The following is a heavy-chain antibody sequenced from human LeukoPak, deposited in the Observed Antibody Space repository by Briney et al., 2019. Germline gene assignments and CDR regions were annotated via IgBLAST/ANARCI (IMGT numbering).Heavy chain of an antibody. V-gene: IGHV3-23*01. Sequence: PGGSLRLSCEASGFTFSSYAMSWVRQAPGKGLEWVSAISGSGGTTYYADSVKGRFTISRDNSKNTLYLQMNSLRAEDTALYYCAKVPYGDYPRVWYFDLWGRGTLVTVSS. D-gene: IGHD4-17*01. J-gene: IGHJ2*01. CDR2: ISGSGGTT. CDR3: AKVPYGDYPRVWYFDL. CDR1: GFTFSSYA.